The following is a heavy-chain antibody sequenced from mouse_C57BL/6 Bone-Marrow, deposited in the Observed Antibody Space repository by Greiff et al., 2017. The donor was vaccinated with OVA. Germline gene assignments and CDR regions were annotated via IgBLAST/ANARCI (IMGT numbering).Heavy chain of an antibody. D-gene: IGHD1-1*01. CDR1: GFTFSDYG. CDR2: ISSGSSTI. V-gene: IGHV5-17*01. J-gene: IGHJ2*01. CDR3: ARHYYGSSSYYFDY. Sequence: EVQLQESGGGLVKPGGSLKLSCAASGFTFSDYGMHWVRQAPEKGLEWVAYISSGSSTIYYADTVKGRFTISRDNAKNTLFLQMTSLRSEDTAMYYCARHYYGSSSYYFDYWGQGTTLTVSS.